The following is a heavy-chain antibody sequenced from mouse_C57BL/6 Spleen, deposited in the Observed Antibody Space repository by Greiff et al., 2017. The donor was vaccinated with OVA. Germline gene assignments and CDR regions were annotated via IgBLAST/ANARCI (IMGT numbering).Heavy chain of an antibody. D-gene: IGHD2-2*01. CDR1: GYSITSGYY. CDR3: ARGIYYGYDFDY. Sequence: EVKLMESGPGLVKPSQSLSLTCSVTGYSITSGYYWNWIRQFPGNKLEWMGYISYDGSNNYNPSLKNRISITRDTSKNQFFLKLNSVTTEDTATYYCARGIYYGYDFDYWGQGTTLTVSS. V-gene: IGHV3-6*01. J-gene: IGHJ2*01. CDR2: ISYDGSN.